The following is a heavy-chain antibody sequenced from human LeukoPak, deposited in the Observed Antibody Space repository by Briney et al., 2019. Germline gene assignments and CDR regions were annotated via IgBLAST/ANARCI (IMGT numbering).Heavy chain of an antibody. J-gene: IGHJ4*02. CDR2: ISGSGGNT. D-gene: IGHD3-22*01. CDR1: RFTFSAYS. Sequence: GGSLRLSCAASRFTFSAYSMTWVRQAPGKGLEWVSAISGSGGNTYYAESVKGRFTISRDNAKNSLYLQMNSLRDEDTAVYYCAREMAHYFDSSGYSFWGQGTLVTVSS. V-gene: IGHV3-23*01. CDR3: AREMAHYFDSSGYSF.